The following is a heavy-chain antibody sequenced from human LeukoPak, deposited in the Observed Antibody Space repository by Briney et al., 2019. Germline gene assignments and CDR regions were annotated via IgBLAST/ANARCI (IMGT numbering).Heavy chain of an antibody. CDR3: ARGREVVVASNWFDP. D-gene: IGHD2-15*01. Sequence: SETLSLTCAVYGGSFSGYYWSWIRQPPGKGLEWIGEINHSGSTNYNPSLKSRVTISVDTSKSQFSLKLSSVTAADTAVYYCARGREVVVASNWFDPWGQGTLVTVSS. J-gene: IGHJ5*02. CDR1: GGSFSGYY. CDR2: INHSGST. V-gene: IGHV4-34*01.